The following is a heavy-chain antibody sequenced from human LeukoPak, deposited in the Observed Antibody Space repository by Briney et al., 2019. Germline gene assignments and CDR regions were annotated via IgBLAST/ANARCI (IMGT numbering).Heavy chain of an antibody. V-gene: IGHV4-39*01. Sequence: DPSETLSLTCTVSGGSISSSSYYWGWIRQPPGKGLEWIGSIYYSGSTYYNPSLKSRVTISVDTSKNQFSLKLSSVTAADTAVYYCARQTAPSTSWAWGQGTLVTVSS. D-gene: IGHD2-2*01. CDR1: GGSISSSSYY. J-gene: IGHJ5*02. CDR3: ARQTAPSTSWA. CDR2: IYYSGST.